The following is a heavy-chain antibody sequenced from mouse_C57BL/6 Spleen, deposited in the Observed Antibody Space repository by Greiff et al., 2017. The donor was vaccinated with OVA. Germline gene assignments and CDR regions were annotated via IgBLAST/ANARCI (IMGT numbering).Heavy chain of an antibody. V-gene: IGHV3-6*01. Sequence: DVQLQESGPGLVKPSQSLSLTCSVTGYSITSGYYWNWIRQFPGNKLEWMGYISNDGSNNYNPSLKNRISLTRDTSKNQFFLKLNSVTTWHTDTYCCAREVTGFAYWGQGTLVTVSA. D-gene: IGHD2-13*01. CDR1: GYSITSGYY. CDR3: AREVTGFAY. J-gene: IGHJ3*01. CDR2: ISNDGSN.